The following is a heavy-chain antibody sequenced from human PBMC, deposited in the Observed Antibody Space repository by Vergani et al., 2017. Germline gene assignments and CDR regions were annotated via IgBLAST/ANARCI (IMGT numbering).Heavy chain of an antibody. CDR2: IYYSGRT. CDR1: GGSISSSSYY. J-gene: IGHJ4*02. V-gene: IGHV4-39*07. D-gene: IGHD5-24*01. CDR3: ARDARDGYNYFDY. Sequence: QLQLQESGPGLVKTSETLSLTCTVSGGSISSSSYYWGWIRQPPWKGLEWIGSIYYSGRTYYNPSLKSRVTISVDTSKNQFSLKLSSVTAADTAVYYCARDARDGYNYFDYWGQGTLVTVSS.